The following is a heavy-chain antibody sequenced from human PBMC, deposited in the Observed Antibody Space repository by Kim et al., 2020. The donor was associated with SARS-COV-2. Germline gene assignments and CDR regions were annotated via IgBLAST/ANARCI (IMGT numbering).Heavy chain of an antibody. V-gene: IGHV3-33*01. CDR1: GFTFSSYG. Sequence: GGSLRLSCAASGFTFSSYGMHWVRQAPGKGLEWVAVIWYDGSNKYYADSVKGRFTISRDNSKNTLYLQMNSLRAEDTAVYYCAREWAAAGTDYYYGMDVWGQGTTVTVSS. J-gene: IGHJ6*02. D-gene: IGHD6-13*01. CDR2: IWYDGSNK. CDR3: AREWAAAGTDYYYGMDV.